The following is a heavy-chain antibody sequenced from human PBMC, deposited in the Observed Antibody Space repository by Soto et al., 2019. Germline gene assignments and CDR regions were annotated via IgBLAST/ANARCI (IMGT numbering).Heavy chain of an antibody. CDR2: INHSGST. Sequence: SETLSLTCAVYGGSFSGYYWSWIRQPPGKGLEWIGEINHSGSTNYNPSLKSRVTISVDTSKNQFSLKLSSATAADTAVYYCASKPGPNCTGGSCPGEPESWFDPWGQGTLVTVSS. CDR3: ASKPGPNCTGGSCPGEPESWFDP. J-gene: IGHJ5*02. D-gene: IGHD2-15*01. V-gene: IGHV4-34*01. CDR1: GGSFSGYY.